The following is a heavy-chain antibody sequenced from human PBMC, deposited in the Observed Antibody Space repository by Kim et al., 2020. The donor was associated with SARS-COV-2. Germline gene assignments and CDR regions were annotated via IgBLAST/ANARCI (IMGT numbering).Heavy chain of an antibody. V-gene: IGHV6-1*01. CDR3: AREKTLGGIDWFDP. Sequence: SQTLSLTCAISGDRVSTTSVTWNWIRQSPSRGLEWLGRTYYRSKWYNEYAEPVKGRITITPDTSKNEFSRQLNSVTSEDTAVYYCAREKTLGGIDWFDPWGQGTLVAVSS. CDR2: TYYRSKWYN. J-gene: IGHJ5*02. CDR1: GDRVSTTSVT. D-gene: IGHD1-26*01.